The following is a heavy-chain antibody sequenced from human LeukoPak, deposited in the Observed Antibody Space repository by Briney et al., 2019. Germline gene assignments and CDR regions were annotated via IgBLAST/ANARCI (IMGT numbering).Heavy chain of an antibody. CDR3: ARGQLSYYYDSSGYFSAEYFQH. J-gene: IGHJ1*01. CDR2: ISAYNGNT. Sequence: GASVKVSCKASVYTFTSYGISWVRQAPGQGLEWMGWISAYNGNTNYAQKLQGRVTMTTDTSTSTAYMELRSLRSDDTAVYYCARGQLSYYYDSSGYFSAEYFQHWGQGTLVTVSS. CDR1: VYTFTSYG. V-gene: IGHV1-18*01. D-gene: IGHD3-22*01.